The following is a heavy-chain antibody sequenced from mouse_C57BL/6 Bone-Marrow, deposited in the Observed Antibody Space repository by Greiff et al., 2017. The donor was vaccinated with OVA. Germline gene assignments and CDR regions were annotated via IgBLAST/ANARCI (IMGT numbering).Heavy chain of an antibody. CDR3: TSIYYYGSSYVKAMDY. D-gene: IGHD1-1*01. J-gene: IGHJ4*01. CDR1: GYTFTSYW. CDR2: INPSNGGT. Sequence: QVQLQQPGTELVKPGASVKLSCKASGYTFTSYWMHWVKQRPGQGLEWIGNINPSNGGTNYNEKFKSKATLTVDKSSSTAYMQLSSLTNEDSAVYYCTSIYYYGSSYVKAMDYWGQGTSVTVSS. V-gene: IGHV1-53*01.